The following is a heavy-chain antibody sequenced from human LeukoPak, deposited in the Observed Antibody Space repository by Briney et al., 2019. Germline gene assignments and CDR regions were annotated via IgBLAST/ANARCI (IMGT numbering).Heavy chain of an antibody. Sequence: SETLSLTCTVSGGSISSYYWSWIRQPAGKGLEWIGRIYTSGSTNYNPSLKSRVTMSVDTSKNRFSLKLSSVTAADTAVYCCARDSYYYGSGSYPRYWGQGTLVTVSS. J-gene: IGHJ4*02. CDR1: GGSISSYY. V-gene: IGHV4-4*07. CDR3: ARDSYYYGSGSYPRY. CDR2: IYTSGST. D-gene: IGHD3-10*01.